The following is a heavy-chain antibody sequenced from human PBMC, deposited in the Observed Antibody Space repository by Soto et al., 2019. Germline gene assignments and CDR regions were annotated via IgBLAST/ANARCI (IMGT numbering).Heavy chain of an antibody. D-gene: IGHD6-19*01. Sequence: GASVKVSCKASGYTFTSYAMHWVRQAPGQRLESMGWINAGNGNTKYSQKFQGRVTITRDTSASTAYMELSSLRSEDTAVYYCARAVAVAADLDYWGQGTLVTASS. CDR1: GYTFTSYA. V-gene: IGHV1-3*01. CDR3: ARAVAVAADLDY. CDR2: INAGNGNT. J-gene: IGHJ4*02.